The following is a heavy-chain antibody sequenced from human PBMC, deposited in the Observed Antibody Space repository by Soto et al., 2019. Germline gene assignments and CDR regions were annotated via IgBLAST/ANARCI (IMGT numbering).Heavy chain of an antibody. D-gene: IGHD3-10*01. CDR1: GRSMSSDY. Sequence: QVQLQESGPGLVKPSGTLSLTCTVSGRSMSSDYWNWIRQPPGKGLEWIGYIHSGSTTYSASLRSRVTISVDTSKNQFSLKLSSVTAADTAVYFCARHDGSRSTDYWGQGTLVTVSS. V-gene: IGHV4-59*08. J-gene: IGHJ4*02. CDR2: IHSGST. CDR3: ARHDGSRSTDY.